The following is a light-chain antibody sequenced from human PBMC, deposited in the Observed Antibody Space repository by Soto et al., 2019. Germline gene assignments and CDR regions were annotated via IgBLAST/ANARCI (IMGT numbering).Light chain of an antibody. V-gene: IGKV1-27*01. CDR1: QGIGNS. CDR2: SAS. J-gene: IGKJ1*01. CDR3: QKYDSAPWT. Sequence: IQMTQSPSSLSASVGDRVIITCRASQGIGNSLAWYQQKAGRVPKLLMHSASTLLSGVPSRFSGSGSGTDFTHTISSLQPEDVATYYCQKYDSAPWTFGQGTKV.